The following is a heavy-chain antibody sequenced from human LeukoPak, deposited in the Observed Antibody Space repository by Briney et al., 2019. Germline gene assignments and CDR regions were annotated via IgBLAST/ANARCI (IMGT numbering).Heavy chain of an antibody. V-gene: IGHV3-23*01. CDR1: GFTFSSYA. CDR3: AKTPAAGSYRAQAYFDY. CDR2: ICGSGVSK. D-gene: IGHD1-26*01. J-gene: IGHJ4*02. Sequence: GGCPRLSCAASGFTFSSYAMSWVRQAPGKGLQWVSVICGSGVSKSYADSVKGRFTISRDNSKNTLYLQMNILRAEDMAVYYFAKTPAAGSYRAQAYFDYWGQGTLVTVSS.